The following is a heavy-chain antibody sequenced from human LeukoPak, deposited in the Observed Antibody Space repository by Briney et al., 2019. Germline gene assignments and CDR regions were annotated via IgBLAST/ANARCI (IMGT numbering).Heavy chain of an antibody. CDR2: ISSRSQTI. CDR3: AKGPSTWLDY. CDR1: GSSFSTYG. D-gene: IGHD5-12*01. Sequence: PGGSLRLSCAGSGSSFSTYGLSWVRQAPGKGLEWISYISSRSQTIYYADSVKGRFTISRDNAKNSLSLQMNSLRAEDTALYYCAKGPSTWLDYWGQGTLVTVSS. J-gene: IGHJ4*02. V-gene: IGHV3-48*04.